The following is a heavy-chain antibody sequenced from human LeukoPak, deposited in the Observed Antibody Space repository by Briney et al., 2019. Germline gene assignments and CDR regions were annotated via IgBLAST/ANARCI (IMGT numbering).Heavy chain of an antibody. CDR1: GGSFSGYY. Sequence: SETLSLTCAVYGGSFSGYYWSWIRQPPGKGLEWIGEINHSGSTNYNPSLKSRVTISVDTSKNQFSLKLSSVTAADTAVYYCAFSGVGNGYGDYRADYWGQGTLVTVSS. CDR3: AFSGVGNGYGDYRADY. CDR2: INHSGST. J-gene: IGHJ4*02. D-gene: IGHD4-17*01. V-gene: IGHV4-34*01.